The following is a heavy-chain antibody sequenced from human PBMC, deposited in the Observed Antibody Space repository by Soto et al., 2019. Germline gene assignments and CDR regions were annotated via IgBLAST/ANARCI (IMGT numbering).Heavy chain of an antibody. CDR3: AREGVSSSWYDYYGMDV. Sequence: QVQLQESGPGLLKPSETLSLTCTVSGGSISSYYWSWIRQPPGKGLEWIGYIYYSGSTNYNPSLTSRVTISVDTSKNQFALKLSSVTAADTAVYYCAREGVSSSWYDYYGMDVWGQGTTVTVSS. CDR1: GGSISSYY. CDR2: IYYSGST. J-gene: IGHJ6*02. D-gene: IGHD6-13*01. V-gene: IGHV4-59*01.